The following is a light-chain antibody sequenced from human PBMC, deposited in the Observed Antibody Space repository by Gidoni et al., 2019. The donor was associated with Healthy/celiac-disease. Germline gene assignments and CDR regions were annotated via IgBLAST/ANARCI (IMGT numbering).Light chain of an antibody. CDR1: QSISRC. J-gene: IGKJ1*01. Sequence: DTQMTQSPSTLSASVGDRVTITCRASQSISRCLAWYQQQPGKAPKLLIYKASSLESGVPSRFSCSGSGTEFTLTISSLQPDDFATYYCQQYYSYPWTFGQGTKVEIK. CDR3: QQYYSYPWT. CDR2: KAS. V-gene: IGKV1-5*03.